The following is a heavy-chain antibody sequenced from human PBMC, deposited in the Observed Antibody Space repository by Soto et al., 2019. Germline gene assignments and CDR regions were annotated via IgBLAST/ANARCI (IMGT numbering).Heavy chain of an antibody. V-gene: IGHV1-69*04. CDR3: ARDWYYDSSGYLYAFDI. J-gene: IGHJ3*02. D-gene: IGHD3-22*01. Sequence: SVKVSCMASGGTFSSYTFSWVRQASGQGLEWMGRIIPILGIANYAQKFQGRVTITADKSTSTAYMELSSLRSEDTAVYYCARDWYYDSSGYLYAFDIWG. CDR2: IIPILGIA. CDR1: GGTFSSYT.